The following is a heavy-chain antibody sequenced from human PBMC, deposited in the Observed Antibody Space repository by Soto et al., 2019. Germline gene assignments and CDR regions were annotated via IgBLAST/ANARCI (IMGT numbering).Heavy chain of an antibody. CDR1: GYIFTCDY. V-gene: IGHV1-2*02. CDR2: INPNSGGT. CDR3: ARSHFCSGDYKAAFDI. Sequence: ASVIVYDRGSGYIFTCDYIQLVSQAHEPRLEWMGWINPNSGGTKYAQKFQGRVTMTSDTSTNTVYMELRRLRSDDTAVYYCARSHFCSGDYKAAFDIWGQGTMVIV. D-gene: IGHD3-3*02. J-gene: IGHJ3*02.